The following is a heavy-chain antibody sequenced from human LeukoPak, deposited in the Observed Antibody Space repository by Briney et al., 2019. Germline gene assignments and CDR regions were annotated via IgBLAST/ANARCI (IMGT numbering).Heavy chain of an antibody. CDR2: IKSKTDGWTT. Sequence: GGSLRLSCAASGFTFSNAWMSWVRQAPRKGLEWVGSIKSKTDGWTTDYAAPVKGRFTISRDDSKSALYLQMISLRTEDTAVYYCTTDVDTANDYWGQGTLVTVSS. CDR3: TTDVDTANDY. V-gene: IGHV3-15*01. CDR1: GFTFSNAW. D-gene: IGHD5-18*01. J-gene: IGHJ4*02.